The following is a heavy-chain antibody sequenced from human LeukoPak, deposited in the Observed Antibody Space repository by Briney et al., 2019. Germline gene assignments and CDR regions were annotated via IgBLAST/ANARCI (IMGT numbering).Heavy chain of an antibody. D-gene: IGHD1-7*01. Sequence: SETLSLTCAVYGGSFSGYYWSWIRQPPGKGLEWIGEINHSGSTNYNPSLKSRVTISVDTSKNQFSLKLNSVTATDTALYYCARHRELQFDNQFDPWGQGTLVTVSS. V-gene: IGHV4-34*01. J-gene: IGHJ5*02. CDR1: GGSFSGYY. CDR3: ARHRELQFDNQFDP. CDR2: INHSGST.